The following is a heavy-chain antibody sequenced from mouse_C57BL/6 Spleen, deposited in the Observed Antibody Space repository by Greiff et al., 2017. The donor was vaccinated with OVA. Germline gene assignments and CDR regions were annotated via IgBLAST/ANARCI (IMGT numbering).Heavy chain of an antibody. D-gene: IGHD4-1*01. CDR2: ISDGGSYT. CDR3: ARDETGFSY. Sequence: EVQLVESGGGLVKPGGSLKLSCAASGFTFSSYAMSWVRQTPEKRLEWVATISDGGSYTYYPDNVKGRFTISRDNAKNNLYLQMSHLKSEDTAMYYCARDETGFSYWGQGTTLTVSS. CDR1: GFTFSSYA. J-gene: IGHJ2*01. V-gene: IGHV5-4*01.